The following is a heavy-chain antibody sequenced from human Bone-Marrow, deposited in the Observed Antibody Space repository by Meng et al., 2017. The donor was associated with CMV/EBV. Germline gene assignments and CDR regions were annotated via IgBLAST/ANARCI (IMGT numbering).Heavy chain of an antibody. V-gene: IGHV1-18*01. D-gene: IGHD2-2*01. J-gene: IGHJ3*02. Sequence: ASVKVSCKASGYTFTSYGISWVRQAPGQGLEWMGWISAYNGNTNYAQKLQGRVTMTTDTSTSTAYMELRSLRSDDTAVYYCARERCSSTSCYGIDAFDIWGQGTMVTVS. CDR3: ARERCSSTSCYGIDAFDI. CDR2: ISAYNGNT. CDR1: GYTFTSYG.